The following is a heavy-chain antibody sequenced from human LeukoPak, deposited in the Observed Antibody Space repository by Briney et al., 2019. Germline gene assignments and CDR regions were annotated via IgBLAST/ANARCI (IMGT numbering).Heavy chain of an antibody. CDR3: ARVLGRIPYYYDSSGYYQEDY. CDR1: GGSFSGYY. J-gene: IGHJ4*02. Sequence: SETLSLTCAVYGGSFSGYYWSWIRQPPGKGLEWIGEINHSGSTNYNSSLKSRVTISVDTSKNQFSLKLSSVTAADTAVYYCARVLGRIPYYYDSSGYYQEDYWGQGTLVTVSS. CDR2: INHSGST. V-gene: IGHV4-34*01. D-gene: IGHD3-22*01.